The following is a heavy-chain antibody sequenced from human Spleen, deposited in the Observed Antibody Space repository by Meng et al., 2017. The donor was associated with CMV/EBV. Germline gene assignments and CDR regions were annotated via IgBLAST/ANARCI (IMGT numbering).Heavy chain of an antibody. J-gene: IGHJ5*02. V-gene: IGHV5-51*01. Sequence: KVSCKGSGYSFTSYWIAWVRQMPGKGLEWMGIIYPGDSDTTYSPSFQGQVTISADKSISTTYLQWSSLKASDTAMYYCARQLDTRTWDNWFDPWGQGTLVTVSS. D-gene: IGHD2-2*01. CDR1: GYSFTSYW. CDR3: ARQLDTRTWDNWFDP. CDR2: IYPGDSDT.